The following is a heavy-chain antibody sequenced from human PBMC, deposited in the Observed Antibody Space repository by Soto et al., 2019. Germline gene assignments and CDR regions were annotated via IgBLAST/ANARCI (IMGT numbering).Heavy chain of an antibody. D-gene: IGHD4-17*01. V-gene: IGHV3-33*01. CDR3: ARGPNTLDYGDYREGFDY. J-gene: IGHJ4*02. CDR1: GFTFSSYG. Sequence: GGSLRLSCAASGFTFSSYGMHWVRQAPGKGLEWVAVIWYDGSNKYYADSVKGRFTISRDNSKNTLYLQMNSLRAEDTAVYYCARGPNTLDYGDYREGFDYWGQGTLVTVSS. CDR2: IWYDGSNK.